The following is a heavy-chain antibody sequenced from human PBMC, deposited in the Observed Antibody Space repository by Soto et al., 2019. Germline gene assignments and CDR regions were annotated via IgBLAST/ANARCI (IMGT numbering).Heavy chain of an antibody. D-gene: IGHD3-10*01. Sequence: EVQLLESGGGLVQPGGSLRLSCAASGFTFGTYDMSWVRQAPGKGLEWVSGISGSGGKTDYADSVKGRFTISRDNSKNTLYLQMNSLRAEDTAVYYCAKRNLYGSGTHDYWGQGSLVTVSP. CDR3: AKRNLYGSGTHDY. CDR2: ISGSGGKT. J-gene: IGHJ4*02. V-gene: IGHV3-23*01. CDR1: GFTFGTYD.